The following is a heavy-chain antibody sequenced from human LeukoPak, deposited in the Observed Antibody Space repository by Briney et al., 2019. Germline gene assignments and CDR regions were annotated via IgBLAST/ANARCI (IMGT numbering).Heavy chain of an antibody. CDR2: INSDGSST. J-gene: IGHJ6*03. CDR3: AKTSLSDPSGHYYYMDV. CDR1: GFTFSSYW. D-gene: IGHD3-3*01. V-gene: IGHV3-74*01. Sequence: GGSLRLSCAASGFTFSSYWMHWVRQAPGKGLVWVSRINSDGSSTTYADSVKARFTISRDNSQNTVSLQLNNLRIEDTALYYCAKTSLSDPSGHYYYMDVWGKGTTVTVSS.